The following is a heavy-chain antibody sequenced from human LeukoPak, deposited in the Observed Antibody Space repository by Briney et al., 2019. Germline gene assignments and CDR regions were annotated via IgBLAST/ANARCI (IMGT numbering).Heavy chain of an antibody. CDR3: ARRVAVAGRDLNWFDP. V-gene: IGHV6-1*01. J-gene: IGHJ5*02. Sequence: SQTLSLTCAISGDSVSSNSAAWNWIRQSPSRGLEWLGRTYYRSKWYNDYAVSVKSRITINPDTSKNQFSLQLNSVTPEDTAVYYCARRVAVAGRDLNWFDPWGQGTLVTVSS. CDR2: TYYRSKWYN. D-gene: IGHD6-19*01. CDR1: GDSVSSNSAA.